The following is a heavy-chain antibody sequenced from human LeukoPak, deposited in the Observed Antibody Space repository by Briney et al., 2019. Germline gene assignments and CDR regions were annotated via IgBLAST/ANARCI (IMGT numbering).Heavy chain of an antibody. V-gene: IGHV1-69*04. CDR3: ARDRIAAAGEGDY. CDR1: GGTFSSYA. CDR2: IIPILGIA. J-gene: IGHJ4*02. D-gene: IGHD6-13*01. Sequence: ASVKVSCKASGGTFSSYAISWVRQAPGQGLEWMGRIIPILGIANYAQKFQGRVTITADKSTSTAYMELSSLRSEDTAVYYCARDRIAAAGEGDYWGQGTLVTVSX.